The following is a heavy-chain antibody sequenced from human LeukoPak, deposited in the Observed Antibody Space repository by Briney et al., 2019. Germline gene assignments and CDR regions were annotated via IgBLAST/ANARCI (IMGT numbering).Heavy chain of an antibody. CDR2: ISSSSSYI. CDR3: ARDLVAVAGIDY. D-gene: IGHD6-19*01. V-gene: IGHV3-21*01. Sequence: PGGSLRLSCAASGFTFSSYSMTWVRQAPGKGLEWVSSISSSSSYIYYADSVKGRFTISRDNAKNSLYLQMNSLRAEDTAVYYCARDLVAVAGIDYWGQGTLVTVSS. J-gene: IGHJ4*02. CDR1: GFTFSSYS.